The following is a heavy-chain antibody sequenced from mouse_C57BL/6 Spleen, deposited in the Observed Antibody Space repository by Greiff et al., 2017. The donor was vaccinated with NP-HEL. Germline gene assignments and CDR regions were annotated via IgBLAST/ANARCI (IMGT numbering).Heavy chain of an antibody. CDR3: TNYRDYAMDY. CDR2: IDPETGGT. CDR1: GYSFTDYE. D-gene: IGHD5-5*01. V-gene: IGHV1-15*01. J-gene: IGHJ4*01. Sequence: VQLHQSGAELVRPGASVTLSCKASGYSFTDYEMHWVKQTPVHGLEWIGAIDPETGGTAYNQKFKGKAILTADKSSSTAYMELRSLTSEDSAVYYCTNYRDYAMDYWGQGTSVTVSS.